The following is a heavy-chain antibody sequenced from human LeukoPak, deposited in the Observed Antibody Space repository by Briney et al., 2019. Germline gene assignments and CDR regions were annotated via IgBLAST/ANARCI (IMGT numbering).Heavy chain of an antibody. J-gene: IGHJ4*02. Sequence: GGSLRLSCAASGFTFSSYAMSWVRQAPGKGLEWVSAISGSGGSTYYADSVKGRFTISRDNSKNTLYLQMNSLRAEDTAVYYCATQRGGRGIFGVVIMFYFDYWGQGTLVTVSS. V-gene: IGHV3-23*01. D-gene: IGHD3-3*01. CDR1: GFTFSSYA. CDR3: ATQRGGRGIFGVVIMFYFDY. CDR2: ISGSGGST.